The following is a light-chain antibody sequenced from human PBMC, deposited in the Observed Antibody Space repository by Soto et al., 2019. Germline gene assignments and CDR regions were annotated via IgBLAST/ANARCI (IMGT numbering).Light chain of an antibody. CDR3: QQFDKLPLT. CDR2: DAP. V-gene: IGKV1-33*01. J-gene: IGKJ4*01. Sequence: DIQMTQSPSSLSASVGDRVTITCQASQDISNYLNWYQQKPGKAPKILIYDAPVLEAGVPSRFSGGGSGTHFTLTISSLQAEDVATYYCQQFDKLPLTFGGGTKVEIK. CDR1: QDISNY.